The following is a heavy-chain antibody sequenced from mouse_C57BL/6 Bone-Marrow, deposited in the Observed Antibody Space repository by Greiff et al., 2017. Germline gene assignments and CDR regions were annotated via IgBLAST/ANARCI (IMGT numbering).Heavy chain of an antibody. D-gene: IGHD1-1*01. CDR1: GYAFSSSW. CDR3: ASFYYYGSSPYYFDY. J-gene: IGHJ2*01. CDR2: IYPGDGDT. Sequence: VQRVESGPELVKPGASVKISCKASGYAFSSSWMNWVKQRPGKGLEWIGRIYPGDGDTNYNGKFKGKATLTADKSSSTAYMQLSSLTSEDSAVYFCASFYYYGSSPYYFDYWGQGTTLTVSS. V-gene: IGHV1-82*01.